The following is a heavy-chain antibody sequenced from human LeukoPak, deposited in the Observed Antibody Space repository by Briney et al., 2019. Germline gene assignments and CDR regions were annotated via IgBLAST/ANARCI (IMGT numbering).Heavy chain of an antibody. CDR1: GFTVSSNY. D-gene: IGHD3-16*01. CDR2: ISGSGGST. J-gene: IGHJ4*02. V-gene: IGHV3-23*01. CDR3: AKLKRVWGGSLRPGYYFDY. Sequence: GGSLRLSCAASGFTVSSNYMSWVRQAPGKGLEWVSAISGSGGSTYYADSVKGRFTISRDNSKNTLYLQMNSLRAEDTAVYYCAKLKRVWGGSLRPGYYFDYWGQGTLVTVSS.